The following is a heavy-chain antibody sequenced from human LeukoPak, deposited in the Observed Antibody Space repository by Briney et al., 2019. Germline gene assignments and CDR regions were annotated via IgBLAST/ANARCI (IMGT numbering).Heavy chain of an antibody. J-gene: IGHJ4*02. CDR1: GFTFSSYW. V-gene: IGHV3-7*01. CDR2: IKQDGSEK. CDR3: AGSGPICSGGSCYYRY. Sequence: SGGSLRLSCAASGFTFSSYWMSWVRQAPGKGLEWVANIKQDGSEKYYVDSVKGRFTISRDNAKNSLYLQMNSLRAEDTAVYYCAGSGPICSGGSCYYRYWGQGTLVTVSS. D-gene: IGHD2-15*01.